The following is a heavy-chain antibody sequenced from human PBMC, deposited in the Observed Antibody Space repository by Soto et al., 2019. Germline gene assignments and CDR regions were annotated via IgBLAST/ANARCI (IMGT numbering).Heavy chain of an antibody. Sequence: QVQLQESGPGLVKPSETLCLSCAVYGGSISSYYWSWIRQPPGKGLEWIGFIFYSGSTSYNPSLKSRVTISIDTSEYQFSLKLNSVTAADTAVYYCASMIGDPVLSFDSWGQGTLVAVSS. CDR2: IFYSGST. CDR1: GGSISSYY. V-gene: IGHV4-59*01. D-gene: IGHD3-10*02. CDR3: ASMIGDPVLSFDS. J-gene: IGHJ5*01.